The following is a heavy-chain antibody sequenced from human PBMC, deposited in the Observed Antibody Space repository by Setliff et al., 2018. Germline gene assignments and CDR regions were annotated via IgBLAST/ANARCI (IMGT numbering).Heavy chain of an antibody. CDR3: ARLSGFLYMDV. J-gene: IGHJ6*03. CDR2: IYHDGNT. D-gene: IGHD3-3*01. Sequence: SETLSLTCTVSGVSVNSLTWWSWVRQSPGKGLEWIGHIYHDGNTKSYPSVHFNQSLKSRVTISLDTSKNQFSLKVTSVTAADTAVYYCARLSGFLYMDVWGKGTTVTVSS. V-gene: IGHV4-4*02. CDR1: GVSVNSLTW.